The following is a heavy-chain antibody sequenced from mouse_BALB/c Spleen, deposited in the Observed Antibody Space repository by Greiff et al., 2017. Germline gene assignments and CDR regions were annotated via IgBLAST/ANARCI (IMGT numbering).Heavy chain of an antibody. CDR2: IDPETGGT. J-gene: IGHJ2*01. Sequence: QVQLQQSGAELVRPGASVTLSCKASGYTFTDYEMHWVKQTPVHGLEWIGAIDPETGGTAYNQKFKGKATLTADKSSSTAYMELRSLTSEDSAVYYCTRYDGYSSHYFDYWGQGTTLTVSS. D-gene: IGHD2-3*01. CDR1: GYTFTDYE. V-gene: IGHV1-15*01. CDR3: TRYDGYSSHYFDY.